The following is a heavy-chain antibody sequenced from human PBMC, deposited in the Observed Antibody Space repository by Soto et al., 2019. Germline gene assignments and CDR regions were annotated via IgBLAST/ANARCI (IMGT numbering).Heavy chain of an antibody. V-gene: IGHV3-7*01. D-gene: IGHD3-3*01. CDR3: ARDSSDFTYYDFWSGYYTGKLDY. CDR1: GFTFSSYW. J-gene: IGHJ4*02. CDR2: IKQDGSEK. Sequence: GGSLRLSCAAAGFTFSSYWMSWVRQAPGKGLEWVANIKQDGSEKYYVDSVKGRFTISRDNAKNSLYLQMNSLRAEDTAVYYCARDSSDFTYYDFWSGYYTGKLDYWGQGPLVTVSS.